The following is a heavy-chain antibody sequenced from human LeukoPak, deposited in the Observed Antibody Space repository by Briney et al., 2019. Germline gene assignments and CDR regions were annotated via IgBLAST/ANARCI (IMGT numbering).Heavy chain of an antibody. V-gene: IGHV3-48*03. CDR3: ARRGCSGSTCDFDY. Sequence: GGSLRLSCAASGFTFSSYEMNWVRQAPGKGLEWVSYITSSGSTISYADSVKGSFTISRDNAKNSLYLQMNSLRAEDTAVYYCARRGCSGSTCDFDYWGQGTLVTVSS. CDR2: ITSSGSTI. D-gene: IGHD2-15*01. CDR1: GFTFSSYE. J-gene: IGHJ4*02.